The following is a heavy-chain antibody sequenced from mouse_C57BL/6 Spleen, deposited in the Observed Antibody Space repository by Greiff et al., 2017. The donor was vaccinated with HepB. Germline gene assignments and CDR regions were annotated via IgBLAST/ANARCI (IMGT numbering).Heavy chain of an antibody. CDR3: ARRTGTWNAMDY. CDR1: GYSFTSYY. V-gene: IGHV1-66*01. Sequence: QVQLQQSGPELVKPGASVKISCKASGYSFTSYYIHWVKQRPGQGLEWIGWIYPGSGNTKYNEKFKGKATLTADTSSSTAYMQLSSLTSEDSAVYYCARRTGTWNAMDYWGQGTSVTVSS. J-gene: IGHJ4*01. CDR2: IYPGSGNT. D-gene: IGHD4-1*01.